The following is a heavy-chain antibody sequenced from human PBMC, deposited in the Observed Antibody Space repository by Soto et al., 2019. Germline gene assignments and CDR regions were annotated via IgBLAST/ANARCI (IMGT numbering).Heavy chain of an antibody. D-gene: IGHD2-2*01. CDR2: IYYSGST. CDR3: ARERSHCSSTSCNPTARGFEP. Sequence: SETLSLTCTVSGGSISSGDYYWSWVRHPPGNALEWIGYIYYSGSTYYNPYLKSRVTISVYTSKNQFSLKLSSVTAADTAVYYYARERSHCSSTSCNPTARGFEPWGQ. CDR1: GGSISSGDYY. V-gene: IGHV4-30-4*01. J-gene: IGHJ5*02.